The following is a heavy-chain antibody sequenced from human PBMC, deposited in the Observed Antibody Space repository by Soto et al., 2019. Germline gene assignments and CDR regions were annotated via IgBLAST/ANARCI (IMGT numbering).Heavy chain of an antibody. J-gene: IGHJ5*02. Sequence: LSLTCAVYGGSFSGYYWSWIRQPPGKGLEWIGEINHSGSTNYNPSLKSRVTISVDTSKNQFSLKLSSVTAADTAVYYCARAPRSRNWFDPWGQGTLVTVSS. CDR1: GGSFSGYY. V-gene: IGHV4-34*01. CDR2: INHSGST. CDR3: ARAPRSRNWFDP.